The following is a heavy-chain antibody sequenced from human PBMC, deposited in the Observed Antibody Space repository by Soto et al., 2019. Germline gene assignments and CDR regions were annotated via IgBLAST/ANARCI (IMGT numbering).Heavy chain of an antibody. Sequence: SVTLSLTCSISGGSISGYHWNWIRQTPGKGVELIGYFHNSGNPKYSSSLKSRVTISVDMSEKQSSLILTSVTADDTAMYYCARGGYYDSSGSRNYHYYGMNVWGQGTTVTVSS. J-gene: IGHJ6*02. CDR2: FHNSGNP. CDR3: ARGGYYDSSGSRNYHYYGMNV. CDR1: GGSISGYH. V-gene: IGHV4-59*01. D-gene: IGHD3-22*01.